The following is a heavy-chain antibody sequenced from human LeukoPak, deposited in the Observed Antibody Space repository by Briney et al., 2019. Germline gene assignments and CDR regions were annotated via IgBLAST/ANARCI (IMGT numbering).Heavy chain of an antibody. D-gene: IGHD2-2*01. J-gene: IGHJ6*02. CDR2: INHSGST. V-gene: IGHV4-34*01. CDR3: ARARAGVGYCSSTSCYGTYYYYGMDV. CDR1: GGSFSGYY. Sequence: SETLSLTCAVYGGSFSGYYWSWIRQPPGKGLEWIGEINHSGSTNYNPSLKSRVTISVDTSKNQFSLKLSSVTAADTAVYYCARARAGVGYCSSTSCYGTYYYYGMDVWGQGTTVTASS.